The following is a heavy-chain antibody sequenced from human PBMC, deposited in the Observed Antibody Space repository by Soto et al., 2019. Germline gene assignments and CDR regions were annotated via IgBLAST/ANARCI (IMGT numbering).Heavy chain of an antibody. J-gene: IGHJ4*02. V-gene: IGHV3-74*03. CDR1: GFTFSSYW. Sequence: GGSLRLSCAASGFTFSSYWMHWVRQAPWQGLVWVSRISNDGSSTMYADAVKGRFTISRDNAKNTLYLQMNSLRAEDTAVYLCARGYWARSREFLYGGEGT. D-gene: IGHD3-10*01. CDR3: ARGYWARSREFLY. CDR2: ISNDGSST.